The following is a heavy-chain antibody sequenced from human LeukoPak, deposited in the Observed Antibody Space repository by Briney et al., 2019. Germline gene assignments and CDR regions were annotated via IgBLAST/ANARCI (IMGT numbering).Heavy chain of an antibody. D-gene: IGHD4-17*01. CDR2: IIPIFGTA. CDR3: ARDEGDYLVDY. CDR1: GVTFSSYA. J-gene: IGHJ4*02. Sequence: SVKVSCKASGVTFSSYAISWVRQAPGQGLEWMGGIIPIFGTANYAQKFQGRVTITADESTSTAYMELRSLRSEDTAVYYCARDEGDYLVDYWGQGTLVTVSS. V-gene: IGHV1-69*13.